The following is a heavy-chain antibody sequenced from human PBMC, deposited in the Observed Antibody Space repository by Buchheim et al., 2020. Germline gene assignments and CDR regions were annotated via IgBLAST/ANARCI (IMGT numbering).Heavy chain of an antibody. D-gene: IGHD2-8*01. Sequence: QVQLVESGGGVVQPGRSLRLSCAASGSTFSSYGMHWVRQAPGKGLEWVAVISYDGSNKYYADSVKGRFTISRDNSKNTLYLQMSSLRAEDTAVYYCAKDRTNGARGSAYYYYGMDVWGQGTT. CDR3: AKDRTNGARGSAYYYYGMDV. CDR2: ISYDGSNK. J-gene: IGHJ6*02. CDR1: GSTFSSYG. V-gene: IGHV3-30*18.